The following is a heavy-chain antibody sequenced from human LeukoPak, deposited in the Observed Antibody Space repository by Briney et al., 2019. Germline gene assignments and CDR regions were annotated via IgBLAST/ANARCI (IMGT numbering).Heavy chain of an antibody. Sequence: GGSLRLSCAASGFTFSTYGMHWVRQAPGKGLEWVAFIRYDGSNTYYADSVKGRSTISRDNAGNSLYLQMNSLRDEDTAVYYCARGFYSRDYWGQGTLVTVSS. CDR3: ARGFYSRDY. CDR1: GFTFSTYG. V-gene: IGHV3-30*02. J-gene: IGHJ4*02. CDR2: IRYDGSNT. D-gene: IGHD6-13*01.